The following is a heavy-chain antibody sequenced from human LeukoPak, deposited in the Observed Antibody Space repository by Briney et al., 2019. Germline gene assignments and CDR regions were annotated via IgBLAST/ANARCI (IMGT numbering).Heavy chain of an antibody. CDR2: IIPILGIA. CDR3: ARTYGDYYFFDY. CDR1: GGTLSIYA. D-gene: IGHD4-17*01. Sequence: SVKVSCNASGGTLSIYAISWVRQAAGQVLEWMGRIIPILGIANYAQKFQGRVTITADKSTSTAYMELSSLRSEDTAVYYCARTYGDYYFFDYWGQGTLVTVSS. J-gene: IGHJ4*02. V-gene: IGHV1-69*04.